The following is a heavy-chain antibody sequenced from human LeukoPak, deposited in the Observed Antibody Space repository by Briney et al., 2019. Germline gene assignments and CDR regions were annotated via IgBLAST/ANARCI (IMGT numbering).Heavy chain of an antibody. CDR2: ISGSGGSA. J-gene: IGHJ4*02. V-gene: IGHV3-23*01. Sequence: GGSLRLSCAASGFTFSIYAMSWVRQAPGKGLEWVSAISGSGGSAYQADSVKGRFTISRDNSKRTMYLQMNSLRAEDTAVYYCAKGYSGYDLSFDYWGQGTLVTVSS. CDR3: AKGYSGYDLSFDY. D-gene: IGHD5-12*01. CDR1: GFTFSIYA.